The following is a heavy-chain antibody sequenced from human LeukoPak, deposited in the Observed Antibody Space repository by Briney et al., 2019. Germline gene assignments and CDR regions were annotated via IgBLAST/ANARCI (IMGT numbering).Heavy chain of an antibody. CDR3: AREPSGDYFDY. Sequence: GGSLRFSCAASGFTFSSYWMSWVRQAPGKGLEWVANIKQDGSDKYYVDSVKGRFTISRDNAKTLLYLQINSLRAEDTAVYYCAREPSGDYFDYWGQGTLVTVSS. V-gene: IGHV3-7*03. CDR1: GFTFSSYW. D-gene: IGHD4-17*01. J-gene: IGHJ4*02. CDR2: IKQDGSDK.